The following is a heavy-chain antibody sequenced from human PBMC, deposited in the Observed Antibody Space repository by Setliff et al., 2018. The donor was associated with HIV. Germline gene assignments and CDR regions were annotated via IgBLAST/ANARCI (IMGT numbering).Heavy chain of an antibody. CDR3: ATLSTGNDVYDV. Sequence: GGSLRFSCAAFGFIFSSHGMHWVRQVPGGGLEWVTFLRGDGSNEYYADSVKGRFTISRDNSEKTIYLQMKSLRPEDTAVYYCATLSTGNDVYDVWGQGTTVTVSS. D-gene: IGHD3-10*01. CDR2: LRGDGSNE. V-gene: IGHV3-30*02. J-gene: IGHJ3*01. CDR1: GFIFSSHG.